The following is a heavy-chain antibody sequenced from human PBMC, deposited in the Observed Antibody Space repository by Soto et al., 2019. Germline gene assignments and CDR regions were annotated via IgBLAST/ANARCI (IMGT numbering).Heavy chain of an antibody. Sequence: GGSLRLSCAASGFTFSSYGMHWVRQAPGKGLEWVAVIWYDGSNKYYADSVKGRFTISRDNSKNTLYLQMNSLRAEDTAVYYCARDMTTNPLSRLRPYYFDYWGQGTLVTVSS. J-gene: IGHJ4*02. V-gene: IGHV3-33*01. D-gene: IGHD5-12*01. CDR1: GFTFSSYG. CDR3: ARDMTTNPLSRLRPYYFDY. CDR2: IWYDGSNK.